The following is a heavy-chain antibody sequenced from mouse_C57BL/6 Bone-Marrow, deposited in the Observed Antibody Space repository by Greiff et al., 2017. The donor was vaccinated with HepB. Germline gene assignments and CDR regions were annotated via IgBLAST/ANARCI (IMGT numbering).Heavy chain of an antibody. J-gene: IGHJ4*01. D-gene: IGHD2-2*01. CDR2: IYPGSGST. CDR1: GYTFPSYW. CDR3: ARWATMVTTRAMDY. V-gene: IGHV1-55*01. Sequence: QVQLQQPGAELVTPGASVKLSCKASGYTFPSYWITWVKQRPGQGLEWIGDIYPGSGSTNYNEKFKSTATLTVDTSSSTAYMQHSSLTSEDSAVYYCARWATMVTTRAMDYWGQGTSVTVSS.